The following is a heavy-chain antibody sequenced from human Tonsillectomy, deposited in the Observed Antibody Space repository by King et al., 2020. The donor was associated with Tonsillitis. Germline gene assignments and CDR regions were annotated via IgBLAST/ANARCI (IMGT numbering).Heavy chain of an antibody. CDR2: ISGVGGNT. V-gene: IGHV3-23*04. CDR1: GFTFSSYA. CDR3: AKDAAVVPAARVDAFDI. D-gene: IGHD2-2*01. Sequence: VQLVESGGGLVQTWGSLRLSCAASGFTFSSYAMSWVRQAPGKGLGWVSAISGVGGNTYYADSVKGRFTISRDNSKNTLCLQMNSLRAEDTAIYYCAKDAAVVPAARVDAFDIWGQGTMVTVSS. J-gene: IGHJ3*02.